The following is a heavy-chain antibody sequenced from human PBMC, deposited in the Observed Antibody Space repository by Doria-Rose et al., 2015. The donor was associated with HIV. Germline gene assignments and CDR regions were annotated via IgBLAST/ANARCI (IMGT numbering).Heavy chain of an antibody. J-gene: IGHJ4*02. CDR2: IFSDAER. V-gene: IGHV2-26*01. CDR3: ARIKSSRWYHKYYFDF. Sequence: FGPVLVKPTETLTLTCTVSGVSLSSPGMGVSWIRQPPGKALEWLANIFSDAERSDKTSLKSRLTISSGTSKSQVVLTMTDMDPVDTATYYCARIKSSRWYHKYYFDFWGQGTLVIVSA. D-gene: IGHD6-13*01. CDR1: GVSLSSPGMG.